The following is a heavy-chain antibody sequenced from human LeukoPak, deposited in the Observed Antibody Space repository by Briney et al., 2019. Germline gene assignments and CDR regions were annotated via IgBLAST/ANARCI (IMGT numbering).Heavy chain of an antibody. CDR3: AKDLEQWPAVPEY. V-gene: IGHV3-30*02. Sequence: GGSLRLSCSASGFTLSSYWMHWVRQAPGKGLDWVAFIEKDGSNKYYADSVKGRFTVSRDNSKNRLYLQMNSLRPEETALYYCAKDLEQWPAVPEYWGQGTLVIVSS. CDR1: GFTLSSYW. J-gene: IGHJ4*02. CDR2: IEKDGSNK. D-gene: IGHD6-19*01.